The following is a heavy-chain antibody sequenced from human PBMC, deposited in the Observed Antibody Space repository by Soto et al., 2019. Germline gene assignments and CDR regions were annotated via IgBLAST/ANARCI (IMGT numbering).Heavy chain of an antibody. CDR3: ARRGAYDPGDYVQICYFDY. J-gene: IGHJ4*02. CDR1: GFTFSTYA. D-gene: IGHD4-17*01. Sequence: EVQLLESGGGLVQPGGSLRLFCAASGFTFSTYAMSWVRQAPGKGLEWVSAISGSGGSTYHADSVKGRFTVSRDNSKNTLYVQMNSLRAEDTAVYYCARRGAYDPGDYVQICYFDYWGQGTLVTVSS. CDR2: ISGSGGST. V-gene: IGHV3-23*01.